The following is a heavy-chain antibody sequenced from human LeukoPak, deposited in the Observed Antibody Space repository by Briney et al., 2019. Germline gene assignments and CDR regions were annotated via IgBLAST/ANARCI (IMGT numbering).Heavy chain of an antibody. CDR3: ARGSSGYYYLDTYYFDY. CDR1: GGSFSGYY. CDR2: INHSGST. J-gene: IGHJ4*02. D-gene: IGHD3-22*01. Sequence: SETLSLTCAVYGGSFSGYYWSWLRQPPGKGLEWIGEINHSGSTNYNPSLKSRVTISVDTSKNQFSLKLSSVTAADTAVYYCARGSSGYYYLDTYYFDYWGQGTLVTVSS. V-gene: IGHV4-34*01.